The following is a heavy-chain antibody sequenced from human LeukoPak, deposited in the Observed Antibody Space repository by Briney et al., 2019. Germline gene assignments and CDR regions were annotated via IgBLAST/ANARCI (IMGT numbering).Heavy chain of an antibody. Sequence: SETLSLTCTVSVGSISSYYWSWIRQPPGKGLEWIGYIYYSGSTNYNPSLKSRVTISVDTSKNQFSLKLSSVTAAETAVYYCARDGGYDFWSGYYPDYWGQGTLVTVSS. V-gene: IGHV4-59*01. D-gene: IGHD3-3*01. CDR1: VGSISSYY. CDR2: IYYSGST. CDR3: ARDGGYDFWSGYYPDY. J-gene: IGHJ4*02.